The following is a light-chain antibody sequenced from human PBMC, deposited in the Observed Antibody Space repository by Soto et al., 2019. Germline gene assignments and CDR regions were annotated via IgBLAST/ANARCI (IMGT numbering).Light chain of an antibody. CDR3: QSWDSSNVV. CDR1: KLGDEY. Sequence: SYELTQPPSVSVSPGQTASITCSGDKLGDEYACWYQQKPRQSPVLVIYEDRKRPSGITERLSGSNSGNTATLTISGTQDMDEDDYYCQSWDSSNVVFGGGTKLTVL. J-gene: IGLJ2*01. CDR2: EDR. V-gene: IGLV3-1*01.